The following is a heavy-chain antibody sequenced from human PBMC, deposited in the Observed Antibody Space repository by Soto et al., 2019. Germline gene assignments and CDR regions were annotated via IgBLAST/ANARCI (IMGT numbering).Heavy chain of an antibody. CDR2: IIPILGIA. J-gene: IGHJ3*02. Sequence: QVQLVQSGAEVKKPGSSVKVSCKASGGTFSSYTISWVRQAPGQGLEWMGRIIPILGIANYAQKFQGRVTITADKSTSTAYMELSSRRSEDTAVYYCARFYCSGGSCYRDDAFDIWGQGTMVTVSS. D-gene: IGHD2-15*01. CDR3: ARFYCSGGSCYRDDAFDI. V-gene: IGHV1-69*02. CDR1: GGTFSSYT.